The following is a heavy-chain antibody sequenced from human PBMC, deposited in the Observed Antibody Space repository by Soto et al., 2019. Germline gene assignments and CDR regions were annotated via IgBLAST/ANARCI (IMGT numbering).Heavy chain of an antibody. D-gene: IGHD6-13*01. CDR1: DGSISNFY. J-gene: IGHJ5*02. CDR2: INGSGSA. CDR3: AGSSHKETWFDP. Sequence: QVQLQQSGAGLVKPSETLSLTCTVSDGSISNFYWSWIRQSAGKGLEWIGRINGSGSATYNPSLRSRVKLSVDTSNPRSSSKLNSVTGAETAVYYFAGSSHKETWFDPWGQGTLVTVSS. V-gene: IGHV4-4*07.